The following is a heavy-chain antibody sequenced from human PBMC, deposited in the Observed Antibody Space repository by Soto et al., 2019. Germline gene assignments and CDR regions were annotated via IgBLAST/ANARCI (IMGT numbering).Heavy chain of an antibody. Sequence: SETLSLTSTVSGGPISSYYWSWIRQPPGRGLEWIGYIYYTGTTTYNPSIKSRVTISVDSSKNQFSLNLTSVSAADTAVYYCARLGGFYQSLDSWGQGTLVTVS. J-gene: IGHJ5*01. CDR3: ARLGGFYQSLDS. V-gene: IGHV4-59*08. CDR2: IYYTGTT. D-gene: IGHD3-22*01. CDR1: GGPISSYY.